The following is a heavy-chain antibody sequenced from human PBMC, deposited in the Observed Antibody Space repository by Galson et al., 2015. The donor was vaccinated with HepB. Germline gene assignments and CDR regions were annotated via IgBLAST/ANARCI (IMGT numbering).Heavy chain of an antibody. CDR3: AKIYDSSGYYWGEAFDI. CDR1: GFTFSSYA. V-gene: IGHV3-23*01. D-gene: IGHD3-22*01. Sequence: SLRLSCAASGFTFSSYAMSWVRQAPGKGLEWVSAISGSGGSTYYADSVKGRFTISRDNSKNTLYLQMNSLRAEDTAVYYCAKIYDSSGYYWGEAFDIWGQGAMVTVSS. CDR2: ISGSGGST. J-gene: IGHJ3*02.